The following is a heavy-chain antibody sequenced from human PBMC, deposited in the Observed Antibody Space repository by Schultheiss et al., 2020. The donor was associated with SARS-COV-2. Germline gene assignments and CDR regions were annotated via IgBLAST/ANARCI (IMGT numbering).Heavy chain of an antibody. CDR1: GGTFSSYA. V-gene: IGHV1-69*13. CDR2: IIPIFGTA. CDR3: ARIQWLGYPPFDY. J-gene: IGHJ4*02. D-gene: IGHD6-19*01. Sequence: SVKVSCKASGGTFSSYAISWVRQAPGQGLEWMGGIIPIFGTANYAQKFQGRVTITADESTSTAYMELSSLRSEDTAVYYCARIQWLGYPPFDYWGQGTLVTVSS.